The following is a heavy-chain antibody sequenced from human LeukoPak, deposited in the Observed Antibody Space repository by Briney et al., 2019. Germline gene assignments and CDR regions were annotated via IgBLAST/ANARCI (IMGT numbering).Heavy chain of an antibody. CDR2: INPNSGGT. J-gene: IGHJ4*02. Sequence: ASVKVSCKASGYTFTGYYVHWVRQAPGQGLEWMGWINPNSGGTNYAQKFQGRVTMTRDTSISTAYMELSRLRSDDTAVYYCARASRGIYGDPSFDYWGQGTLVTVSS. D-gene: IGHD4-17*01. CDR3: ARASRGIYGDPSFDY. V-gene: IGHV1-2*02. CDR1: GYTFTGYY.